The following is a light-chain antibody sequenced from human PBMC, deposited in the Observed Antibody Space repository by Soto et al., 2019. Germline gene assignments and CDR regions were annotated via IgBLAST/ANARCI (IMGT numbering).Light chain of an antibody. V-gene: IGKV3-11*01. Sequence: EIVMAQFSAPPSLSPGERGTPSCRASQSVGTYVAWYQQKPGQAPRLLIYDAYNRATGIPPRFSGSGSRTDFTLTISRLEPQDSAIYYCQQYVISVTFGQGTRLEI. CDR3: QQYVISVT. CDR2: DAY. J-gene: IGKJ5*01. CDR1: QSVGTY.